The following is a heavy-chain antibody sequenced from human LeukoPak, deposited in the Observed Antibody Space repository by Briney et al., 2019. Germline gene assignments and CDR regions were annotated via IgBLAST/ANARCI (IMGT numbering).Heavy chain of an antibody. CDR2: IWYDGSNK. Sequence: GGSLRLFCAASGFSFSNYAMSWVRQAPGKGLEWVAVIWYDGSNKYYADSVKGRFTISRDNSKNTLYLQMNSLRAEDTAVYYCARDRTYDFWSGPSLAYGMDVWGQGTTVTVSS. CDR3: ARDRTYDFWSGPSLAYGMDV. D-gene: IGHD3-3*01. V-gene: IGHV3-33*08. CDR1: GFSFSNYA. J-gene: IGHJ6*02.